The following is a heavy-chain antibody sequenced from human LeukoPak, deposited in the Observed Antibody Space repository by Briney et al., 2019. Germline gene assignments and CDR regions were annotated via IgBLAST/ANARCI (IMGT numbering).Heavy chain of an antibody. V-gene: IGHV1-2*02. D-gene: IGHD4-17*01. Sequence: ASVKLSCNASGYTFTGYYMYWVRQAPGHGLEWMGCINPNSGGTNYAQKFQGRVTMTRDTSISTAYMELSRLRSDDTAVYYCARDLTTVKYAFDIWGQGTMVTVSS. CDR1: GYTFTGYY. CDR2: INPNSGGT. J-gene: IGHJ3*02. CDR3: ARDLTTVKYAFDI.